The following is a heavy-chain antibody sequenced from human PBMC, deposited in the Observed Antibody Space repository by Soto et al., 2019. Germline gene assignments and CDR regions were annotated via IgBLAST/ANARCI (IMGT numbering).Heavy chain of an antibody. D-gene: IGHD2-15*01. J-gene: IGHJ4*02. Sequence: EVQLLESGGGLVQPGGSLRLSCAASGFTFSSYAMSWVRQAPGKGLEWVSAVSGSGGSTYYADSVKGRFTISRDNSKNTLYLQMNSLRAEDTAVYYCAKALVAAIAYFDYWGQGTLVTVSS. CDR1: GFTFSSYA. CDR2: VSGSGGST. V-gene: IGHV3-23*01. CDR3: AKALVAAIAYFDY.